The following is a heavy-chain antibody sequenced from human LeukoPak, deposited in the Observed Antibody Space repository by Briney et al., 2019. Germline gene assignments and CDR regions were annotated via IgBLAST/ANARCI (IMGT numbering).Heavy chain of an antibody. CDR3: AKDPGDAFDI. Sequence: ETLSLTCAVYGGSFSGYYWSWIRQPPGKGLEWVSAISGSGGSTYYADSVKGRFTISRDNSKNTLYLQMNSLRAEDTAVYYCAKDPGDAFDIWGQGTMVTVSS. J-gene: IGHJ3*02. CDR1: GGSFSGYY. V-gene: IGHV3-23*01. CDR2: ISGSGGST.